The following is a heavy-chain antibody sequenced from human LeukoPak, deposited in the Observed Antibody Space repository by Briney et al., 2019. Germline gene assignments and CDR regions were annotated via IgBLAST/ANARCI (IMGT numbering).Heavy chain of an antibody. Sequence: SETLSLTCAVYGGPFSGYYWSWIRQPPGKGLEWIGEINHSGSTNYNPSLKGRVTISVDTSKNQFSLKLSSVTAADTAVYYCARGVWFGELTLDYWGQGTLVTVSS. CDR3: ARGVWFGELTLDY. CDR1: GGPFSGYY. J-gene: IGHJ4*02. D-gene: IGHD3-10*01. V-gene: IGHV4-34*01. CDR2: INHSGST.